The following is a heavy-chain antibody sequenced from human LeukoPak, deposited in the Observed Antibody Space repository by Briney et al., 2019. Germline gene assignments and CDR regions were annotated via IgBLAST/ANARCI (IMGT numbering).Heavy chain of an antibody. CDR3: ARRWSFDY. D-gene: IGHD6-13*01. Sequence: GGSLRLSCAASGFNFGSYSMTWVRQAPGKGLEWVSVMSADSATTFYADSVKGRFTISRDNSKNTLYLQMNSLRPEDTAVYYCARRWSFDYWGQGTLVTVSS. CDR1: GFNFGSYS. CDR2: MSADSATT. V-gene: IGHV3-23*01. J-gene: IGHJ4*02.